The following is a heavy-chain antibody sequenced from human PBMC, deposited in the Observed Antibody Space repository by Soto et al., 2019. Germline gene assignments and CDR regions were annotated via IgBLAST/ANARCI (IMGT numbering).Heavy chain of an antibody. CDR2: IVSNGGST. D-gene: IGHD5-12*01. V-gene: IGHV3-64*01. Sequence: EVQLVESGGDLVQPGGSLRLSCAASGFTFSSYAMHWVRQAPGKGLEYVSAIVSNGGSTSYANSVKGRFTISRDNSKNTLYLQMGSLRAADMAVYFCARGSNGYHFDYWGQGTLVTVSS. CDR1: GFTFSSYA. J-gene: IGHJ4*02. CDR3: ARGSNGYHFDY.